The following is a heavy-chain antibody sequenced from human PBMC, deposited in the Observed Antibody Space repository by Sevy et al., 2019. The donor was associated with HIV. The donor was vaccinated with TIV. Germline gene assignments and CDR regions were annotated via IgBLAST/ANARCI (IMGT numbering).Heavy chain of an antibody. CDR2: INPNSGGT. CDR1: GYTFTGYY. D-gene: IGHD2-15*01. V-gene: IGHV1-2*02. CDR3: ARHLSYCSGGSCYSRGAFDI. J-gene: IGHJ3*02. Sequence: ASVKVSCKASGYTFTGYYMHWVRQAPGQGLEWMGWINPNSGGTNYAQTFQGRVTMTRDTSISTAYMELSRLRSDDTAVYYCARHLSYCSGGSCYSRGAFDIWGQGTMVTVSS.